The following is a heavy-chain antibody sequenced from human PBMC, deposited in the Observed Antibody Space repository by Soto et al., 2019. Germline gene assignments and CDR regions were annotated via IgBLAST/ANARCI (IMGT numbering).Heavy chain of an antibody. D-gene: IGHD3-10*01. CDR2: IGGGGANT. V-gene: IGHV3-23*01. CDR3: ARGGSFDY. Sequence: EVQLLESGGGLVQPGGSLRLSCAASGFTFSNYAMGWVRQAPGKGLEWVSTIGGGGANTYFADSVRGRFTISRDNSKNTLYLQMNILRAEDTAIYYCARGGSFDYWGQGTLVTVSS. J-gene: IGHJ4*02. CDR1: GFTFSNYA.